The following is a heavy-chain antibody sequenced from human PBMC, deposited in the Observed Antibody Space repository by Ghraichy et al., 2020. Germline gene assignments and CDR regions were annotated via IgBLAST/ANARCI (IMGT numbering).Heavy chain of an antibody. V-gene: IGHV3-48*03. J-gene: IGHJ4*02. CDR1: GFTFSNYE. Sequence: GGSLRLSCAASGFTFSNYEMNWVRQAPGKGLEWVSYISSSGSNIRYADSVQGRFTISRDNAKNSLYLQMDSLRAEDTAVYYCASRIRSVANFDYWGQGTLVTVSS. CDR3: ASRIRSVANFDY. CDR2: ISSSGSNI. D-gene: IGHD6-19*01.